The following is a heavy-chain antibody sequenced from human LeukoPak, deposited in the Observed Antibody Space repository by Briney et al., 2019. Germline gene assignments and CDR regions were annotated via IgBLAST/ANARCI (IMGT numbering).Heavy chain of an antibody. CDR2: ISYDGSNK. Sequence: PGGSPRLSCAASGFTFSSYAMHWVRQAPGKGLEWVAVISYDGSNKYYADSVKGRFTISRDNSKNTLYLQMNSLRAEDTAVYYCARYWSGFDYWGQGTLVTVSS. V-gene: IGHV3-30-3*01. CDR3: ARYWSGFDY. CDR1: GFTFSSYA. D-gene: IGHD3-3*01. J-gene: IGHJ4*02.